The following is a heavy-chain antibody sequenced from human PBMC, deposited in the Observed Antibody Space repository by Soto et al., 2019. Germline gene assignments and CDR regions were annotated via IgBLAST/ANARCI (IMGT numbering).Heavy chain of an antibody. Sequence: XSVKVSCNASGYPFSTYDSHWVRQATGQGLEWMGWMNPYNGNAGYAQKFQGRVTMTRNTSISTAYMELSSLRSEDTAVYFCARRKERSGPHYFDSWGQGTLVTVSS. CDR2: MNPYNGNA. CDR3: ARRKERSGPHYFDS. CDR1: GYPFSTYD. J-gene: IGHJ4*02. D-gene: IGHD6-25*01. V-gene: IGHV1-8*01.